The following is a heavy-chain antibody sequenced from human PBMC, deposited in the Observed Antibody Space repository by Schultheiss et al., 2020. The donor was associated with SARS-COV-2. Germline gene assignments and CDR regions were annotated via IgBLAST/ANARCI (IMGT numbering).Heavy chain of an antibody. CDR1: GFTFSSYA. CDR3: ARDGAGFGLDV. Sequence: GGSLRLSCEASGFTFSSYAMHWVRQAPGKGLEWVAVIWYDESHKYYADSVKGRFTISRDNSKNTLYLQMNSLRAEDTAVYYCARDGAGFGLDVWGQGTTVTVSS. CDR2: IWYDESHK. J-gene: IGHJ6*02. D-gene: IGHD3-10*01. V-gene: IGHV3-30*07.